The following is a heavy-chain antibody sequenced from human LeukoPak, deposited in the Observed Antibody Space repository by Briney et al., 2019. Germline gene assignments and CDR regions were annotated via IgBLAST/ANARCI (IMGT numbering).Heavy chain of an antibody. V-gene: IGHV3-23*01. J-gene: IGHJ4*02. Sequence: PGGSLRLSCAASGFTFSNYAMSWVRQAPGKGLEWVSDISGSGDSTNYADSVKGRFTISRDNSKNALYLQMNSLRAEDTAIYYCAKDRAWGAFAYWGQGILVTVSS. CDR3: AKDRAWGAFAY. D-gene: IGHD1-26*01. CDR1: GFTFSNYA. CDR2: ISGSGDST.